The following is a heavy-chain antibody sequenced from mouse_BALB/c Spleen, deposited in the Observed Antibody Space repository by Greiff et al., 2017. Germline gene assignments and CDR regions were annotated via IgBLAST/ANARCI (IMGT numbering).Heavy chain of an antibody. CDR2: ISDGGSYT. D-gene: IGHD1-1*02. V-gene: IGHV5-4*02. Sequence: EVQLVESGGGLVKPGGSLKLSCAASGFTFSDYYMYWVRQTPEKRLEWVATISDGGSYTYYPDSVKGRFTISRDNAKNNLYLQMSSLKSEDTAMYYCAREGHYGHYWGQGTTLTVSS. CDR1: GFTFSDYY. CDR3: AREGHYGHY. J-gene: IGHJ2*01.